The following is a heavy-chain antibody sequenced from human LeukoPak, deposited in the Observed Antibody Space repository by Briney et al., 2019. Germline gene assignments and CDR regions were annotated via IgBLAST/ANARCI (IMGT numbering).Heavy chain of an antibody. CDR3: ARDGSGVWFDY. J-gene: IGHJ4*02. D-gene: IGHD3-10*01. V-gene: IGHV1-46*01. CDR1: GYTFTNYY. CDR2: INPSGGST. Sequence: GASVKVSCKASGYTFTNYYMYWVRQAPGQGLEWMGIINPSGGSTSYAQKFQGRVTMTRDTSTSTVYMELSSLRSEDTAVYYCARDGSGVWFDYWGQGTLVTVSS.